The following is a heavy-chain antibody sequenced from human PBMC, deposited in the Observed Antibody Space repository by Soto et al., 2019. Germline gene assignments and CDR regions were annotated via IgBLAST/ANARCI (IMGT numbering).Heavy chain of an antibody. CDR3: AREIVTAGGNNYFDP. V-gene: IGHV4-4*02. D-gene: IGHD2-21*02. J-gene: IGHJ5*02. Sequence: SESLSLTCCLSGCTVASSHWWSWVRQSPGRGLEWIGNVYHTGDTNFNPSLQSRVTFSVDKSNNQFSLRLTSVTAADTAVYFCAREIVTAGGNNYFDPWGPGTLVTVSS. CDR1: GCTVASSHW. CDR2: VYHTGDT.